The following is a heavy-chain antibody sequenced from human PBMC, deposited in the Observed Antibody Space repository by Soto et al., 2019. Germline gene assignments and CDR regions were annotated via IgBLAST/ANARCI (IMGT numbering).Heavy chain of an antibody. V-gene: IGHV4-30-2*01. J-gene: IGHJ4*02. D-gene: IGHD2-21*01. Sequence: QLQLQESGSGLVKPSQTLSLTCAVSGGSISSGGYSWSWIRQPPGKGLEWIGYINHSGSTYYNPSLKSRVTITLDRAKNHFSLKLSSVTAADTAVYYYARAPDCGGECYSYYLDSWGQATLVTVSS. CDR1: GGSISSGGYS. CDR3: ARAPDCGGECYSYYLDS. CDR2: INHSGST.